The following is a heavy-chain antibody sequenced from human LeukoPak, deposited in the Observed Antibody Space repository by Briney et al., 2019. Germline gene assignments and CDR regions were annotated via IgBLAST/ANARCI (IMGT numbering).Heavy chain of an antibody. D-gene: IGHD2-2*01. V-gene: IGHV4-30-2*01. CDR3: ARAGPKVDCSSTSCSGYYGMDV. Sequence: SQTLSLTCAVSGGSISSGGYSWSWIRQPPGKGLEWIGYIYHSGSTYYNPSLKSRVTISVDRSKNQFSLKLSSVTAADTAVYYCARAGPKVDCSSTSCSGYYGMDVWGQGTTVTVSS. J-gene: IGHJ6*02. CDR1: GGSISSGGYS. CDR2: IYHSGST.